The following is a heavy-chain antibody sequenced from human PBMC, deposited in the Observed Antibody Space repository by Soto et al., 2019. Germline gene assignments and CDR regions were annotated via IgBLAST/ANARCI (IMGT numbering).Heavy chain of an antibody. CDR1: GYTFTCYG. CDR3: ARDANFDWLPAYYMDV. CDR2: ISAYNGNT. D-gene: IGHD3-9*01. V-gene: IGHV1-18*01. Sequence: VKVSCKGFGYTFTCYGISWLRKEHGQGLEWMGWISAYNGNTNYAQKLQGRVTMTTDTSTSTAYMGLRSLRSDDTAVYYCARDANFDWLPAYYMDVWGKGTTVTVSS. J-gene: IGHJ6*03.